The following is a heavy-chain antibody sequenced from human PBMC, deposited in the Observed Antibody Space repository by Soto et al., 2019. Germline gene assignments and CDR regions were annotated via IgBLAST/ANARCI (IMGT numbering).Heavy chain of an antibody. D-gene: IGHD5-12*01. Sequence: QLQLQESGPGLVKPSETLSLTCTVSGGSISSSSYYWGWIRQPPGKGLEWIGSIYYSGSTYYNPSPRNRVTIAVDTSKILYSLRLSSVTAADRAVYYWARESGYSGYDTAGREWLGYYYGMDVWGQGTTVTVSS. J-gene: IGHJ6*02. CDR3: ARESGYSGYDTAGREWLGYYYGMDV. V-gene: IGHV4-39*02. CDR2: IYYSGST. CDR1: GGSISSSSYY.